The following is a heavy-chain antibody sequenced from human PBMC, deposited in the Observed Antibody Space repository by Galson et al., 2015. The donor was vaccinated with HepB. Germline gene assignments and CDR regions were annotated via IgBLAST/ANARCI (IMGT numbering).Heavy chain of an antibody. CDR3: ARNPNPYYGDYNCFDS. CDR2: IIPIFGTA. Sequence: SVKVSCKASGDTFSSYAISWVRQAPGQGLEWMGGIIPIFGTANYAQKFQGRVTITADESTSTAYMELSSLRSEDTAVYYCARNPNPYYGDYNCFDSWGQGTLVTVSS. CDR1: GDTFSSYA. V-gene: IGHV1-69*13. D-gene: IGHD4-17*01. J-gene: IGHJ5*01.